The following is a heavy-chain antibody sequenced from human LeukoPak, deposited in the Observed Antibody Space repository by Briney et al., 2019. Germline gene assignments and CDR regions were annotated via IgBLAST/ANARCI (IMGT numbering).Heavy chain of an antibody. CDR3: AGYENLLLLSA. CDR1: GFSVSSSY. D-gene: IGHD3-10*01. Sequence: GGSLRLSCAASGFSVSSSYMSWVRQAPGKGLEWVSLISSVGTTYYADSVKGRFTLSRDSSKNTLYLQMNMLRVEDTAIYYCAGYENLLLLSAWGQGTLVTVSS. V-gene: IGHV3-66*01. CDR2: ISSVGTT. J-gene: IGHJ5*02.